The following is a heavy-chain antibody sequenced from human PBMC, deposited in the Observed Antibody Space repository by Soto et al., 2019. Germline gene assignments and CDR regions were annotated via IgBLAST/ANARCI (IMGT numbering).Heavy chain of an antibody. V-gene: IGHV3-23*01. CDR3: AKIVGTTVIPSDAFDI. CDR1: GFTFSSYA. CDR2: ISGSGGST. Sequence: GGSLRLSCAASGFTFSSYAMSWVRQAPGKGLEWVSAISGSGGSTYYADSVKGRFTISRDNSKNTLYLQMNSLRAEDTAVYYCAKIVGTTVIPSDAFDIWGQGSMVPVSS. J-gene: IGHJ3*02. D-gene: IGHD4-17*01.